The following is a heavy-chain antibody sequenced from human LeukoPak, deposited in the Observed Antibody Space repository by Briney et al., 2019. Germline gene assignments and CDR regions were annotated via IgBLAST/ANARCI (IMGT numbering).Heavy chain of an antibody. Sequence: GGSLRLSCAASGFTFSSYSMNWVRQAPGKGLEWVSSISSSSSYIYYADSVKGRFTISRDNAKNSLYLQMNSLRTEDTAVYYCARARTVVDSIPDYWGQGTLVTVSS. CDR3: ARARTVVDSIPDY. J-gene: IGHJ4*02. V-gene: IGHV3-21*01. CDR2: ISSSSSYI. CDR1: GFTFSSYS. D-gene: IGHD4-23*01.